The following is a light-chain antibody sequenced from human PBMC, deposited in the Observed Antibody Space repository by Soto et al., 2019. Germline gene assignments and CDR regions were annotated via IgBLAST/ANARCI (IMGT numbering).Light chain of an antibody. J-gene: IGKJ1*01. Sequence: DIAMTQSPASLSAALGDRVTITCGASQGIRTDLGWYQQKKGKAPNRLIYSASSLQSGVPSRFSGSGYGTEFNLTISSLQTADFATYYRHHYNTYPWTFGHGTTVDIK. V-gene: IGKV1-17*01. CDR1: QGIRTD. CDR3: HHYNTYPWT. CDR2: SAS.